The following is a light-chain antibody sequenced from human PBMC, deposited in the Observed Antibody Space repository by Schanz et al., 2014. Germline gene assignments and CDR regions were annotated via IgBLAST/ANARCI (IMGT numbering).Light chain of an antibody. CDR1: SNDVGGYNY. CDR3: CSYAGETPHVA. CDR2: DVT. Sequence: QSALTQPASVSGSPGQSITISCTGTSNDVGGYNYVSWYQHHPGKAPKLIIYDVTSRPSGVSNRFSGSKSGKTASLTISGLQTEDEADYYCCSYAGETPHVALGGGTKLTVL. V-gene: IGLV2-14*03. J-gene: IGLJ2*01.